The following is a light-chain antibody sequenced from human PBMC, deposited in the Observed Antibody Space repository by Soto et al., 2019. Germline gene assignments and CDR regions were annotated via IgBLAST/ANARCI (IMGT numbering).Light chain of an antibody. J-gene: IGKJ2*01. V-gene: IGKV3-20*01. Sequence: EIVLTQSPGTLSLSPGERATLSCRASQSVRNSYLAWYQQKPDQAPRLLISGASGRAAGIPDRFSGSGSGTDFTLTISRLEPEDFAVYYCQQYGSLPYTFGQGTKLEI. CDR2: GAS. CDR3: QQYGSLPYT. CDR1: QSVRNSY.